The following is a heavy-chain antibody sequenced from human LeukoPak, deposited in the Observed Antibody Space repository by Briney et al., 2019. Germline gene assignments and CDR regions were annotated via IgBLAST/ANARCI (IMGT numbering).Heavy chain of an antibody. J-gene: IGHJ5*02. V-gene: IGHV3-11*01. D-gene: IGHD3-22*01. CDR3: AKDTAHYYYDSSGPRFDP. CDR1: GFIFSDYY. CDR2: ISSSSSSI. Sequence: GGSLRLSCAASGFIFSDYYMSWVRQTPGQGLEWVSYISSSSSSIYYADSVKGRFTISRDNAKNSLFLQMNGLRGEDTAVYYCAKDTAHYYYDSSGPRFDPWGQGTLVTVSS.